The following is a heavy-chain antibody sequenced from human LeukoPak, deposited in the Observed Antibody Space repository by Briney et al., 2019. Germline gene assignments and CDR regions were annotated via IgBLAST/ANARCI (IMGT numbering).Heavy chain of an antibody. D-gene: IGHD2-2*02. CDR2: ISGSGAST. V-gene: IGHV3-23*01. J-gene: IGHJ4*02. CDR1: GFPFSSYA. CDR3: AKSRSSSSTSCYNY. Sequence: QTGGSLRLSCAASGFPFSSYAMNWVRQAPGKGLEWVSTISGSGASTYYADSVKGRFTLSRDDSKNTLYLQMNSLRAEDTAVYYCAKSRSSSSTSCYNYWGQGTLVTVSS.